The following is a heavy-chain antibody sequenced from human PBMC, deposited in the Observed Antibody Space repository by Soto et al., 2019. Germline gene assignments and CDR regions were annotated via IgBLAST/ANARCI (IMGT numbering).Heavy chain of an antibody. CDR1: GYTFSSYA. D-gene: IGHD7-27*01. CDR3: ARDTGDGTFDF. Sequence: ASVKVSCKASGYTFSSYAMHWVRQAPGQRLEWMGWINAGYGNTKSSQKFQDRVTISRGTSASTAYMELTSLRSEDTAVYYCARDTGDGTFDFWGQGTLVTVSS. V-gene: IGHV1-3*01. CDR2: INAGYGNT. J-gene: IGHJ4*02.